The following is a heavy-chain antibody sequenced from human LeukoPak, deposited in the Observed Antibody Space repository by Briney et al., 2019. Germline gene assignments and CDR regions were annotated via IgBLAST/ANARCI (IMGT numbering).Heavy chain of an antibody. D-gene: IGHD3-22*01. CDR1: GGSISSYY. CDR3: ARDSDYYDSSGSFGY. CDR2: IYYSGST. J-gene: IGHJ4*02. Sequence: SETLSLTCTVSGGSISSYYWGWIRQPPGKGLEWIGYIYYSGSTNYNPPLKSRVTISVDTSKHQFSLKLSSVTAADTAVYYCARDSDYYDSSGSFGYWGQGTLVTVSS. V-gene: IGHV4-59*01.